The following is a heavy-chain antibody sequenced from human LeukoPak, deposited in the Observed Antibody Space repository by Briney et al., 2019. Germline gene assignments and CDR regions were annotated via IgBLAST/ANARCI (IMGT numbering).Heavy chain of an antibody. CDR3: ARDGYSGNDGL. J-gene: IGHJ4*02. V-gene: IGHV4-61*02. Sequence: TLSLTCTVSGGSISSGSHFWTWIRQPAGKGLEWIGRVQSSGTTNYNPSLKSRVTISVDTSKNQFSLKLSSVTAADTAVYYCARDGYSGNDGLWGQGSLVTVSS. D-gene: IGHD5-12*01. CDR2: VQSSGTT. CDR1: GGSISSGSHF.